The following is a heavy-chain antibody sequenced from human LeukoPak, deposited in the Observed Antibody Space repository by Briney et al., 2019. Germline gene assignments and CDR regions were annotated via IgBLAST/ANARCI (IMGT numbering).Heavy chain of an antibody. V-gene: IGHV3-74*01. J-gene: IGHJ4*02. CDR1: GFTFRSYE. Sequence: GGSLPETCAGSGFTFRSYEQHGVRQAPGKGLVWVSRINSDGSSTTYADSVKGRFTISRDNAKNTLYLQMNSLRAEDTAIYYCARQYSYGSSGYYPWDNWGQGTLVTVSS. D-gene: IGHD3-22*01. CDR3: ARQYSYGSSGYYPWDN. CDR2: INSDGSST.